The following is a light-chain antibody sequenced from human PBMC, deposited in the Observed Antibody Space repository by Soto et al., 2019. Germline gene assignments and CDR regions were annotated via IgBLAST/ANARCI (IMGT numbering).Light chain of an antibody. Sequence: QPVLTQLPSASGSPGQSVTISCTGTRDDVGGWNYVSWYQQHPGKAPKLVIYEVNRRPSGVPDRFSGSKSGNTAYLTVSGLRTEDEAHYYCCSYEVSNVVLFGGGTKLTVL. J-gene: IGLJ2*01. CDR1: RDDVGGWNY. CDR2: EVN. V-gene: IGLV2-8*01. CDR3: CSYEVSNVVL.